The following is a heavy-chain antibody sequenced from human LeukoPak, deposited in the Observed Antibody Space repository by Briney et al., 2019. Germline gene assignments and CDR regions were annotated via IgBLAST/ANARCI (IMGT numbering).Heavy chain of an antibody. V-gene: IGHV4-59*01. D-gene: IGHD4-17*01. CDR3: ARAYYGDPYYYYMDV. J-gene: IGHJ6*03. Sequence: SETLSLTCTVSGGSISSYYWSWIRQPPGKGLEWIGYIYYSGSTNYNPSLKSRVTISVDTSKNQFSLKLSSVTAADTAVYYCARAYYGDPYYYYMDVWGKGTTVTVSS. CDR2: IYYSGST. CDR1: GGSISSYY.